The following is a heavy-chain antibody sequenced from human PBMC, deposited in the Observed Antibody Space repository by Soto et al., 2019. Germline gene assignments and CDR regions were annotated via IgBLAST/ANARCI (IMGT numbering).Heavy chain of an antibody. V-gene: IGHV1-8*01. CDR3: ARDAPVGLEWLLQLKYNWFDP. Sequence: GASVKVSCKASGYTFTSYDINWVRQATGQGLEWMGWMNPNSGNTGYAQKFQGRVTMTRNTSISTAYMELSSLRSEDTAVYYCARDAPVGLEWLLQLKYNWFDPWGQGTLVTVSS. CDR2: MNPNSGNT. CDR1: GYTFTSYD. J-gene: IGHJ5*02. D-gene: IGHD3-3*01.